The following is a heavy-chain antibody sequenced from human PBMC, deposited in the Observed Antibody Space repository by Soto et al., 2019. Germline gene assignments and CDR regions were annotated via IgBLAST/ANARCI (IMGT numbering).Heavy chain of an antibody. CDR2: ITSSSSTI. CDR1: GFTFTSNS. CDR3: ARGRVGTAYFDY. Sequence: GGSLRLSCAASGFTFTSNSMNWVRQAPGKGLECISYITSSSSTIYYADSVKGRFTISRDNAKNSLYLQMNSLRDDDTAVYYCARGRVGTAYFDYWGQGALVTVSS. J-gene: IGHJ4*02. V-gene: IGHV3-48*02. D-gene: IGHD2-21*02.